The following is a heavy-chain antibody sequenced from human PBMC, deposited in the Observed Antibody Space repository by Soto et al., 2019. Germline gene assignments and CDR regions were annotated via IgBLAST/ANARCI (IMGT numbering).Heavy chain of an antibody. CDR2: IYYSGST. CDR1: GGSISSSSYY. D-gene: IGHD6-19*01. Sequence: SETLSLTCTVSGGSISSSSYYWGWIRQPPGKGPEWIGSIYYSGSTYYNSSLKSRVTISVDTSKNQFSLKLSSVTAADTAVYYCARQGDSSGWYLGYYYDGMDVWGQGTTVTVSS. V-gene: IGHV4-39*01. J-gene: IGHJ6*02. CDR3: ARQGDSSGWYLGYYYDGMDV.